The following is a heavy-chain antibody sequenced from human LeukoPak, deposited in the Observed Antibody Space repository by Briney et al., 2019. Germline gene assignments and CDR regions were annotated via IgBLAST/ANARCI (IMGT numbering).Heavy chain of an antibody. D-gene: IGHD4-17*01. J-gene: IGHJ5*01. V-gene: IGHV4-38-2*02. CDR3: ARGVTVTTRISFDS. CDR2: IYHSGST. CDR1: DYSISSGYY. Sequence: SETLPLTCTVSDYSISSGYYWGWIRQPPGKGLEWIGSIYHSGSTYYNPSLRSRVSMSIDTSKNQFSLKLTSVTAADTAVYYCARGVTVTTRISFDSWGQGTLVTVSS.